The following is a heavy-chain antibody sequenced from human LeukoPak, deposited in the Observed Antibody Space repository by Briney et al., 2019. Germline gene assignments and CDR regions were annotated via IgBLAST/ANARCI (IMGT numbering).Heavy chain of an antibody. CDR3: ARVLRYYDSSGYYWRYYFDY. V-gene: IGHV4-30-4*01. D-gene: IGHD3-22*01. Sequence: SQTLSLTCTVSGGSISSGDYYWSWIRQPPGKGLEWIGYIYYSGSTYYNPSLKSRVTISVGTSKNQFSLKLSSVTAADTAVYYCARVLRYYDSSGYYWRYYFDYWGQGTLVTVSS. CDR1: GGSISSGDYY. CDR2: IYYSGST. J-gene: IGHJ4*02.